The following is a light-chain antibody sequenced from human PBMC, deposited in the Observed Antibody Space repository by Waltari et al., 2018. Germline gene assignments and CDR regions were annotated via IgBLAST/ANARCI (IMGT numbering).Light chain of an antibody. Sequence: EIVLTQSPGTLSLSPGERATLSCRASQSVSRALRTLAWYQQKPGQAPRLLIYDASTRAPGIPDRFSGSGSGTDFSLTISRLEPDEFAVYYCQRYGTLPATFGQGTKVEIK. J-gene: IGKJ1*01. CDR1: QSVSRALRT. CDR3: QRYGTLPAT. V-gene: IGKV3-20*01. CDR2: DAS.